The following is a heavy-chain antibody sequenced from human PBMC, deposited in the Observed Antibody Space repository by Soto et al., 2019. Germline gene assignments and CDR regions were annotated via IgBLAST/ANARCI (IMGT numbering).Heavy chain of an antibody. CDR1: GFTFSDYY. J-gene: IGHJ5*02. CDR3: ARDLYYYDSSGYQQYNWFDP. Sequence: QVQLVESGGGLVKPGGSLRLSCAASGFTFSDYYMSWIRQAPGKGLEWVSYISSSGSTIYYADSVKGRFTISRDNDKNSRYLQMNSLRAEDTAVYYCARDLYYYDSSGYQQYNWFDPWGQGTLVTVSS. V-gene: IGHV3-11*01. CDR2: ISSSGSTI. D-gene: IGHD3-22*01.